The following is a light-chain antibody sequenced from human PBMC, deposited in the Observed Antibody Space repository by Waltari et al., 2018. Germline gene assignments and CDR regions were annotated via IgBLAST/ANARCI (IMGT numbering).Light chain of an antibody. V-gene: IGLV2-14*01. CDR1: DSDVGAYDF. J-gene: IGLJ1*01. CDR2: EVS. Sequence: QSALTQPASVSGSPGQSITISCSGTDSDVGAYDFVSWYQQHPGKAPHPIIYEVSNRPSGISNRVSASKSGNTASRTMSGPQAEDEADYYCSSYTTSSAPGVFGTGTRVTVL. CDR3: SSYTTSSAPGV.